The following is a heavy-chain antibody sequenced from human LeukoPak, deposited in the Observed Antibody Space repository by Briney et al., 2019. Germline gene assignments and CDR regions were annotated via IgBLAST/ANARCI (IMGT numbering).Heavy chain of an antibody. CDR1: GYTFSSYD. Sequence: GASVKVSCKASGYTFSSYDINWVRQATGQGLEWMGWINPNSGGTNYAQKFQGRVTMTRDTSITTAYMELTRLTSDDTAVYSCARGTYYDSSAYSGVRLFDYWGQGTLVSVSS. CDR2: INPNSGGT. D-gene: IGHD3-22*01. V-gene: IGHV1-2*02. J-gene: IGHJ4*02. CDR3: ARGTYYDSSAYSGVRLFDY.